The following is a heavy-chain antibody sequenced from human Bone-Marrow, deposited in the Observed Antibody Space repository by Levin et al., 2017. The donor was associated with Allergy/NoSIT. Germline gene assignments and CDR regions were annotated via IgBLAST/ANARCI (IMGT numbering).Heavy chain of an antibody. CDR2: IDEGGSFT. CDR1: GFTFSSFW. V-gene: IGHV3-74*01. J-gene: IGHJ4*02. Sequence: PGGSLRLSCAASGFTFSSFWMHWVRQAPGKGLVWVSRIDEGGSFTDYADSVKGRFTISRDNAKNTLYLQMNSLGADDTAVYYCARDVAGRSGFWGQGTLVTVSS. CDR3: ARDVAGRSGF. D-gene: IGHD2-15*01.